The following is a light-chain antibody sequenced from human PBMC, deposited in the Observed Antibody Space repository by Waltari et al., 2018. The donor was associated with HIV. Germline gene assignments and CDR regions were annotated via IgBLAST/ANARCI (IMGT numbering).Light chain of an antibody. J-gene: IGKJ1*01. CDR1: QSVGIW. CDR2: RAP. V-gene: IGKV1-5*03. CDR3: QQYSTLGT. Sequence: DIQMTQSPSTLSASVGDRVTLTCRASQSVGIWLAWYQQKPGKAPNLLIYRAPDLESGVPPRFSASGSGTEFSLTISNMQPEDFGTYYCQQYSTLGTFGQGTKVEIK.